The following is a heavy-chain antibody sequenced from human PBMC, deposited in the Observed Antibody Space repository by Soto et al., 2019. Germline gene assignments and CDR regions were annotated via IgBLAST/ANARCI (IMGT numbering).Heavy chain of an antibody. D-gene: IGHD3-3*02. Sequence: PSQTLSLTCAISGDSVSSESATWNWIRQSPSRGLEWLGRTYYRSKWYSAYALSVKSRISITADTSKNQVSLQLISVSPEDTAVYYCARGPAALASWGQGIPVTVSS. V-gene: IGHV6-1*01. CDR2: TYYRSKWYS. CDR3: ARGPAALAS. J-gene: IGHJ4*02. CDR1: GDSVSSESAT.